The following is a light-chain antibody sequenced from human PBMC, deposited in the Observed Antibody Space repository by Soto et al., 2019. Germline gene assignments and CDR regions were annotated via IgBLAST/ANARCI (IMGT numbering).Light chain of an antibody. CDR1: QSVSSSY. V-gene: IGKV3-20*01. CDR3: QQYGSSPPWT. CDR2: GAS. J-gene: IGKJ1*01. Sequence: IVLTQSPGTLSLSPGERATLSCRASQSVSSSYLAWYQQKPGQAPRLLIYGASSRATGIPDRFSGSGSGTDFTLTISRLEPEDFAVYYCQQYGSSPPWTFGQGTKVEMK.